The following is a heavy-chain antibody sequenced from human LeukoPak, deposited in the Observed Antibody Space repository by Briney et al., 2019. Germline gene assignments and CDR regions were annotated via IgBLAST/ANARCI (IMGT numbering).Heavy chain of an antibody. V-gene: IGHV1-18*01. CDR2: ISAYNGNT. CDR1: GYTFTSYG. Sequence: ASVKVSCKASGYTFTSYGISWVRQAPGQGLEWMGWISAYNGNTNYAQKLQGRVTMTTDTSTSTAYMELRSLRSDDTAVYYCARDRVLVVVVPAAINPDAFDIWGQGTMVTVSS. D-gene: IGHD2-2*02. CDR3: ARDRVLVVVVPAAINPDAFDI. J-gene: IGHJ3*02.